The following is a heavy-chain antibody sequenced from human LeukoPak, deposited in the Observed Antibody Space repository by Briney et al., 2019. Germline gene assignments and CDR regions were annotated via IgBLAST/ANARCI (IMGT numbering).Heavy chain of an antibody. CDR2: ISGSGGHT. J-gene: IGHJ4*02. D-gene: IGHD3-22*01. CDR1: GLTFSSDV. V-gene: IGHV3-23*01. Sequence: PGGSLRLSCAASGLTFSSDVMSWVRQAPGKGLEWVSAISGSGGHTYYADSVKGRFTISRDNSKNTLYLQMNSLRAEDTAVYYCAKASAMIVVVSKHFDYWGQGTLVTVSS. CDR3: AKASAMIVVVSKHFDY.